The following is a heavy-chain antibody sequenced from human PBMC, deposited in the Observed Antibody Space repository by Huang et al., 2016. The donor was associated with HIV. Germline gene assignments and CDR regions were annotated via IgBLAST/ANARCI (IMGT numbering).Heavy chain of an antibody. Sequence: EVQLVQSGGGLVQPGRSLRLSCAASGFIFDDYAMHWVRQGPGKGLEWVSGIGWNSGTMDHADSVKGRFTISRDNAKNSLSLQTSSPRPEDTAFYYCVKGQLGRGLNDVFSIWGQGTMVTVSS. CDR2: IGWNSGTM. J-gene: IGHJ3*02. CDR1: GFIFDDYA. CDR3: VKGQLGRGLNDVFSI. V-gene: IGHV3-9*01. D-gene: IGHD1-1*01.